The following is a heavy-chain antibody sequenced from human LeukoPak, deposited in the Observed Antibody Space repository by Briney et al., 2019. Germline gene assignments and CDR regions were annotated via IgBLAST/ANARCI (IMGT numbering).Heavy chain of an antibody. CDR3: AELGITMIGGV. CDR2: IKQDGSEK. CDR1: GFTFSSYW. J-gene: IGHJ6*04. Sequence: GGSLRLSCAASGFTFSSYWMSWVRQAPGKGLEWVANIKQDGSEKYYVDSVKGRSTISRDNAKDSLYLQMNSLRAEDTAVYYCAELGITMIGGVWGKGTTVTISS. V-gene: IGHV3-7*01. D-gene: IGHD3-10*02.